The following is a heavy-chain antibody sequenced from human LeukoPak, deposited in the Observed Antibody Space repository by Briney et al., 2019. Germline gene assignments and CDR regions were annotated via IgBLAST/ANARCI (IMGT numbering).Heavy chain of an antibody. CDR2: IGATGVST. V-gene: IGHV3-23*01. CDR3: AKGSIAVATT. J-gene: IGHJ5*02. CDR1: GFTFSSYA. D-gene: IGHD6-19*01. Sequence: GGSLRLSCAASGFTFSSYAMSWVRQAPGKGLEWVSGIGATGVSTFYGDSVKGRFTISRDNSKNTLYLQMNSLRAEDTAVYYCAKGSIAVATTWGQGTLVTVSS.